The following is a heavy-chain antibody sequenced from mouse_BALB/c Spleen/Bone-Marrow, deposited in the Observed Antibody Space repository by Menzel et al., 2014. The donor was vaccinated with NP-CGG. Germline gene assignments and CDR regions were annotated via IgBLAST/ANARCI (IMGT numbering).Heavy chain of an antibody. Sequence: VQLQQSGPELVKPGASVKISCKTSGYTFTDYNMHWVKQSHGKSLEWIGYIYPYNGGTAYNQKFKSKATLTVDNSSSTAYMELRRLTSEDAAVYYCARERYGDAMDYWGQGTSVTVSS. J-gene: IGHJ4*01. CDR1: GYTFTDYN. D-gene: IGHD2-14*01. V-gene: IGHV1S29*02. CDR2: IYPYNGGT. CDR3: ARERYGDAMDY.